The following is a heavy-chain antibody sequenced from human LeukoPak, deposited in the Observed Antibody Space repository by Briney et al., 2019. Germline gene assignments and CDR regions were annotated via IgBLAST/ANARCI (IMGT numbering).Heavy chain of an antibody. CDR2: ISYDGSNK. J-gene: IGHJ4*02. CDR1: GFTFSSYA. CDR3: AKMYGDYVFDY. V-gene: IGHV3-30-3*02. Sequence: PGGSLRLSCAASGFTFSSYAMHWVRQAPGKGLEWVAVISYDGSNKYYADSVKGRFTISRDNSKNTLYLQMNSLRAEDTAVYYCAKMYGDYVFDYWGQGTLVTVSS. D-gene: IGHD4-17*01.